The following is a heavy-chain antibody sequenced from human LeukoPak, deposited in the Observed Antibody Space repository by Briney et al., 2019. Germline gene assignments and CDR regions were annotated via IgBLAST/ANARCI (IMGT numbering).Heavy chain of an antibody. D-gene: IGHD6-6*01. CDR2: ISGSGVST. CDR3: AKVSRRSLVPDFDY. J-gene: IGHJ4*02. Sequence: PGGSLRLSCAASGFTLSTYSMSWVRQAPGKGLEWVSAISGSGVSTYYADSVKGRFTISRDNSKNTLYLQMNSLRAEDTAVYYCAKVSRRSLVPDFDYWGQGTVVTVSS. V-gene: IGHV3-23*01. CDR1: GFTLSTYS.